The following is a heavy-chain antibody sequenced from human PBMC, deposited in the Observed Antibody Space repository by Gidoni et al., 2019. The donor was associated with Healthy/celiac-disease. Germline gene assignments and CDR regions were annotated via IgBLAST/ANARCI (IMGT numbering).Heavy chain of an antibody. CDR1: GFTFSSYS. D-gene: IGHD2-15*01. Sequence: EVQLVESGGGLVQPGGSLRLSCAASGFTFSSYSMNWVRQAPGKGLEWVSYISSSSSTIYYADSVKGRFTISRDNAKNSLYLQMNSLRAEDTAVYYCARDSPSGGTTPDYWGQGTLVTVSS. CDR3: ARDSPSGGTTPDY. V-gene: IGHV3-48*01. CDR2: ISSSSSTI. J-gene: IGHJ4*02.